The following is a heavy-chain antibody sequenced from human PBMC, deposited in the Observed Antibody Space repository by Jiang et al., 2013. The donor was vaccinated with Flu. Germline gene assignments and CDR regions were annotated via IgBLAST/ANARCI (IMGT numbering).Heavy chain of an antibody. Sequence: QLVESGAEVKKPESSVKVSCRASGGTFSSYSISWVRQDPGQGLEWIGGIMPMFARPNYAQKFQGRVTISAVESTSTVYMELSSLRSEDTAVYYCARGSSDCSRASCPYDYWGQGTLITVSS. CDR2: IMPMFARP. CDR3: ARGSSDCSRASCPYDY. D-gene: IGHD2-2*01. J-gene: IGHJ4*02. V-gene: IGHV1-69*01. CDR1: GGTFSSYS.